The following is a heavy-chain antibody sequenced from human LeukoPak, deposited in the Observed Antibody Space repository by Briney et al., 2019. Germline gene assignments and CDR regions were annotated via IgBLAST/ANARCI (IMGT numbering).Heavy chain of an antibody. J-gene: IGHJ4*02. CDR1: GYSISLGYH. CDR3: ARDPSSWFTPYFDY. V-gene: IGHV4-38-2*02. CDR2: IYHNGRT. Sequence: PSETLSLTCTVSGYSISLGYHWGWIRQLPGKGLEWIANIYHNGRTYYNPSLTSRGTISVDTSKNQFSLKVTFVTAADTAVYYCARDPSSWFTPYFDYWGQGTLVTVSS. D-gene: IGHD6-13*01.